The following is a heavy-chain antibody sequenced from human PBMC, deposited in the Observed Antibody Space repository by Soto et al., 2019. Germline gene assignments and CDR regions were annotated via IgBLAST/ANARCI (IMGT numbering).Heavy chain of an antibody. CDR1: GGTFSSYT. CDR2: IIPILGIA. V-gene: IGHV1-69*02. CDR3: ARSIVVVTALDY. D-gene: IGHD2-21*02. Sequence: ASVKVSCKASGGTFSSYTISWVRQAPGQGLEWMGRIIPILGIANYAQKFQGRVTITADKSTSTAYMELSILRSQDTAVYYCARSIVVVTALDYWGQGTLVTVSS. J-gene: IGHJ4*02.